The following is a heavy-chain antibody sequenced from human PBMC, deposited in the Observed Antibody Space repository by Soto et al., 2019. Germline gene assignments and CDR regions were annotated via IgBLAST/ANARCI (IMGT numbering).Heavy chain of an antibody. D-gene: IGHD4-17*01. Sequence: SSETLSLTCTVSGGSVSSGSYYWTWIRQPPGKGLEWIGYIYDSGSTNYNPSLKSRLTMSVDTSKNQFSLKLTSVTAADTAVYYCARDLTYGGNSLDYWGQGTLVTVSS. CDR3: ARDLTYGGNSLDY. J-gene: IGHJ4*02. V-gene: IGHV4-61*01. CDR1: GGSVSSGSYY. CDR2: IYDSGST.